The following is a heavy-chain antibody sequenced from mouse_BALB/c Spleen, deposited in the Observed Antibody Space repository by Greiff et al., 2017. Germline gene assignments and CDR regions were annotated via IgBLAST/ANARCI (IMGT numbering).Heavy chain of an antibody. V-gene: IGHV6-6*02. Sequence: EVQLEESGGGLVQPGGSMKLSCVASGFTFSNYWMNWVRQSPEKGLEWVAEIRLKSNNYATHYAESVKGRFTISRDDSKSSVYLQMNNLRAEDTGIYYCTRPRGSSYWYFDVWGAGTTVTVSS. J-gene: IGHJ1*01. CDR1: GFTFSNYW. D-gene: IGHD1-1*01. CDR3: TRPRGSSYWYFDV. CDR2: IRLKSNNYAT.